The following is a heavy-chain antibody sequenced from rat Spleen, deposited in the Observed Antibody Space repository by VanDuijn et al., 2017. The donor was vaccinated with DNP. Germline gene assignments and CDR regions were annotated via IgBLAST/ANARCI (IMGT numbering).Heavy chain of an antibody. CDR2: ISPSGGNT. CDR1: GFTFSDYY. CDR3: TTDRGYFDY. J-gene: IGHJ2*01. Sequence: EVQLVESGGGLVQPGRSLKLSCAASGFTFSDYYMAWVRQAPTKGLEWVASISPSGGNTYYRDSVMGRFTISRDNAKSTLFLQMDSLRSEDSATYYCTTDRGYFDYWGQGVMVTVSS. V-gene: IGHV5-27*01.